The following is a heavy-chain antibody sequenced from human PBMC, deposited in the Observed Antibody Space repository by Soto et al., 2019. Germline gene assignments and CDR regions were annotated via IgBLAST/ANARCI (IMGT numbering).Heavy chain of an antibody. CDR2: ISPSSSFL. J-gene: IGHJ4*02. CDR1: GFSVRSYY. CDR3: ARVGTDYGSGSPYYSDY. V-gene: IGHV3-21*06. Sequence: EVQLVESGGGLVKPGGSLRLSCAASGFSVRSYYLNWVRQAPGRGLEWVSSISPSSSFLSYADSVKGRFTISRDNAKSSVHLQMNSLRAEDTAVYFCARVGTDYGSGSPYYSDYWGQGTLVTVSS. D-gene: IGHD3-10*01.